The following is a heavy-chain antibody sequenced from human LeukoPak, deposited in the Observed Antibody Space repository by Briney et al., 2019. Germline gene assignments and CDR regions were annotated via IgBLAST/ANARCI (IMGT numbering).Heavy chain of an antibody. V-gene: IGHV3-7*03. CDR1: GFTFSDVW. CDR2: TRQDGSDK. CDR3: ATSTAAAGTD. J-gene: IGHJ4*02. Sequence: GGSLRLSCAASGFTFSDVWMSWVRQAPGKGLRWVANTRQDGSDKYYADSVKGRFTISRDNAENSLYLQMNSLRAEDTAIYYCATSTAAAGTDWGQGTLVTVSS. D-gene: IGHD6-13*01.